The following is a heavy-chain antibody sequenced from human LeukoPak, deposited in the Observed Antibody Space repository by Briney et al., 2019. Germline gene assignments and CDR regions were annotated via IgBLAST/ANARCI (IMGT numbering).Heavy chain of an antibody. Sequence: SETLSLTCAVYGGSFTAYYWTWIRQPPGKGLEWIGEINHGGYTNYSPTLKSRVTLSVDTSKNQFSLKLSSVTAADTAVYFCARDMIVGGLGAFDIWGQGTIVTVSS. D-gene: IGHD3-22*01. V-gene: IGHV4-34*01. CDR1: GGSFTAYY. CDR3: ARDMIVGGLGAFDI. CDR2: INHGGYT. J-gene: IGHJ3*02.